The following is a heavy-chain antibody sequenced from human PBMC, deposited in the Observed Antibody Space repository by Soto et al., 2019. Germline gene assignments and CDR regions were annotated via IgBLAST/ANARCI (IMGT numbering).Heavy chain of an antibody. Sequence: EVQLVESGGGLVQPGGSLILSCAASGFSFSIYWMHWVRQAPGKGLVWVSRIITDGSSTSYADCVKGRFTISRDNAKNTLYRQMNSLRADDTAVYYCATGLSTRGYYMDAWGKGTTVTVSS. J-gene: IGHJ6*03. CDR1: GFSFSIYW. CDR2: IITDGSST. D-gene: IGHD1-26*01. V-gene: IGHV3-74*01. CDR3: ATGLSTRGYYMDA.